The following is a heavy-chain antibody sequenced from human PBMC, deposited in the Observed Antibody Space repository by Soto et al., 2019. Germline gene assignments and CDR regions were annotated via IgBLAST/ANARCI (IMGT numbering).Heavy chain of an antibody. D-gene: IGHD3-22*01. CDR3: ARQLCDNRRYCLNWLDP. V-gene: IGHV3-21*01. CDR1: GSTFSSHN. CDR2: ISSSSSYM. J-gene: IGHJ5*02. Sequence: GGSLRLSCAASGSTFSSHNMNWVRQGPVKGLEWVASISSSSSYMNYADSVKGRFTISRDNVKNSLYLQMNSLRAEDTAVYYCARQLCDNRRYCLNWLDPWGQGPLVTVYS.